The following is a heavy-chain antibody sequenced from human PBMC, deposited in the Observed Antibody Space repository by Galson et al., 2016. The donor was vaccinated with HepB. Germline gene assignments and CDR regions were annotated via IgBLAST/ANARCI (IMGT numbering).Heavy chain of an antibody. J-gene: IGHJ4*02. D-gene: IGHD6-19*01. V-gene: IGHV3-33*01. CDR3: ARARYSSSWFGDFDY. CDR2: IWYDGETK. CDR1: GFSFSLYG. Sequence: SLRLSCAAPGFSFSLYGMHWVRQAPGKGLEWVALIWYDGETKYSADSVKGRFTISRDNSDNTLYLHMSSLRAEDTAVYYCARARYSSSWFGDFDYWGQGTLVIVSS.